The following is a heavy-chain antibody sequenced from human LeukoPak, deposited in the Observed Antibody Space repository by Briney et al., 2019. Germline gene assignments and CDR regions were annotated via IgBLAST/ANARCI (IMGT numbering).Heavy chain of an antibody. CDR1: GFTFSSSW. V-gene: IGHV3-7*01. CDR2: IKKDGSEK. CDR3: ARIGTAVAGADY. D-gene: IGHD6-19*01. Sequence: TGGSLRLSCGAYGFTFSSSWMSWVRQAPGKGLEWVANIKKDGSEKYYVDSVKGRFTISRDNTKNSLYLQMDSLRAEDTAVYYCARIGTAVAGADYWGQGTLVTVSS. J-gene: IGHJ4*02.